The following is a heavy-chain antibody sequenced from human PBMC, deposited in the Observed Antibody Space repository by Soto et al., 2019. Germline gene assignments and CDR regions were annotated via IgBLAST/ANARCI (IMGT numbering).Heavy chain of an antibody. CDR3: AKGRSISWKQAPDY. D-gene: IGHD6-13*01. CDR1: GFTFSSYG. V-gene: IGHV3-30*18. CDR2: ISYDGSNK. Sequence: QLQLVESGGVVVQPGRSLRLSCAASGFTFSSYGMPWVRQAPGKGLAWVAVISYDGSNKYYADSVKGRFTISRDNSKNTLNLQINSLRAEDTAVYYCAKGRSISWKQAPDYWGQGTLVTVS. J-gene: IGHJ4*02.